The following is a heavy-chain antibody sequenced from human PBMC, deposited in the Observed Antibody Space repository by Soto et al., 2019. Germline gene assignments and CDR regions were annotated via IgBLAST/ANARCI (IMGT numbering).Heavy chain of an antibody. D-gene: IGHD2-2*01. CDR1: GYTFTSYG. Sequence: ASVKVSCKASGYTFTSYGISWVRQAPGQGLEWMGWISAYNGNTNYAQKLQGRVTMTTDTSTSTAYMELRSLRSDDTAVYYCARKGTIRGYCISTSCYSPIHHYRLAVWGQGTTVTVSS. CDR3: ARKGTIRGYCISTSCYSPIHHYRLAV. CDR2: ISAYNGNT. J-gene: IGHJ6*02. V-gene: IGHV1-18*01.